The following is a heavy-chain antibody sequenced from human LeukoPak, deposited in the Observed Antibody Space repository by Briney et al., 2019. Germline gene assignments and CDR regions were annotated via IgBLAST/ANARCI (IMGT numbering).Heavy chain of an antibody. J-gene: IGHJ3*02. Sequence: GGSLRLSCAAPGITFSGYISNWVRQAPGKELEWVSSIGSSGRYIYNADSVKGRFTISRQKAKNSLSMQMNSLRDEDTAGYFCARGLEYSITDAFDIWGEGTMVTVPS. CDR1: GITFSGYI. CDR2: IGSSGRYI. CDR3: ARGLEYSITDAFDI. V-gene: IGHV3-21*03. D-gene: IGHD6-6*01.